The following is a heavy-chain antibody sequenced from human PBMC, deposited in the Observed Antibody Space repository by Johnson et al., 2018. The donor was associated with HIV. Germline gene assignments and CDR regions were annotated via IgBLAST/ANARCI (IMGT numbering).Heavy chain of an antibody. J-gene: IGHJ3*02. Sequence: VQLVESGGRVVRPGESLRLSCEASGFTFDDYGMSWVRQAPGKGLEWVSGINWNGGSTGYADSVKGRFTISRDNAKNSLYLQMNSLRAEDTALDYCARGGEIVLGGYAMGHDALDIWGQGKMVTVSS. D-gene: IGHD2-8*02. CDR1: GFTFDDYG. V-gene: IGHV3-20*04. CDR2: INWNGGST. CDR3: ARGGEIVLGGYAMGHDALDI.